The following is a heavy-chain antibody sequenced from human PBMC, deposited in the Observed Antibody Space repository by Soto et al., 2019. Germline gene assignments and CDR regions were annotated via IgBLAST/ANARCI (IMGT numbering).Heavy chain of an antibody. CDR1: GFIFDNFG. D-gene: IGHD1-26*01. CDR3: AKNQGVELVPLATVDWFDP. Sequence: GGSLRLSCAASGFIFDNFGMSWVRQAPGKGLEWISSISGSGFKKYYADSVKGRFTISRDNSKSTVYLELNNLSAEDTAVYHCAKNQGVELVPLATVDWFDPWGQGSVVTAPQ. J-gene: IGHJ5*02. CDR2: ISGSGFKK. V-gene: IGHV3-23*01.